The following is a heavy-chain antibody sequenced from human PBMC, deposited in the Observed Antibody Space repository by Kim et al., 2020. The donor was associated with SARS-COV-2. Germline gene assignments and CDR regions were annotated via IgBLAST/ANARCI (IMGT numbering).Heavy chain of an antibody. J-gene: IGHJ1*01. V-gene: IGHV3-13*04. CDR1: GFTFSSYD. D-gene: IGHD6-6*01. CDR2: IGTAGDT. Sequence: GGSLRLSCAASGFTFSSYDMHWVRQATGKGLEWVSAIGTAGDTYYPGSVKGRFTISRENAKNSLYLQMNSLRAGDTAVYYCARGPGGAARRYFQHWGQGTLVTVSS. CDR3: ARGPGGAARRYFQH.